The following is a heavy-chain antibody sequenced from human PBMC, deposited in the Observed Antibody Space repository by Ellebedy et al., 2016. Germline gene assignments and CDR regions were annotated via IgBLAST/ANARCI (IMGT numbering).Heavy chain of an antibody. Sequence: GESLKTSXAASGFTFSCYVMHWVRQAPGSGLELVSLISHDATDKQYADSVNGRFTISRDSSRNTLYPQINGLRAEDTAVYFCAREVLGYCGSSICPDLIYFDYWGQGTLVTVSS. CDR3: AREVLGYCGSSICPDLIYFDY. J-gene: IGHJ4*02. D-gene: IGHD2-2*01. V-gene: IGHV3-30*04. CDR2: ISHDATDK. CDR1: GFTFSCYV.